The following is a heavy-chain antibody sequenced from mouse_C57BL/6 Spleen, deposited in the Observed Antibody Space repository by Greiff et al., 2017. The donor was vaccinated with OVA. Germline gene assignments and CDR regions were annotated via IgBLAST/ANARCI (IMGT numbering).Heavy chain of an antibody. V-gene: IGHV1-26*01. D-gene: IGHD1-1*01. CDR3: AREYYYSSTFDY. J-gene: IGHJ2*01. CDR1: GYTFTDYY. Sequence: EVQLQQSGPELVKPGASVQISCKASGYTFTDYYMNWVKQSHGKSLEWIGDINPNNGGTSYNQKFKGKATLTVDKSSSPAYMALRSLTSEDAAVYYCAREYYYSSTFDYWGQGTTLTVSS. CDR2: INPNNGGT.